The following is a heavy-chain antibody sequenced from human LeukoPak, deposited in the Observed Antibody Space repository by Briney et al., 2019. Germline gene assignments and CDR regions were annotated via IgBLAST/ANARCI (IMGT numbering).Heavy chain of an antibody. Sequence: SETLSLTCTVSGGSISSSSYWGWIRQTPGKGLEWIGSLFYSGGTYYNPSLKSRVTISGDTSKNQFSLKLSSVTAADTAVYFCARERGGSKLSGLYGRDYYYMDVWGKGTTVTVSS. D-gene: IGHD3-16*01. CDR1: GGSISSSSY. CDR2: LFYSGGT. CDR3: ARERGGSKLSGLYGRDYYYMDV. V-gene: IGHV4-39*07. J-gene: IGHJ6*03.